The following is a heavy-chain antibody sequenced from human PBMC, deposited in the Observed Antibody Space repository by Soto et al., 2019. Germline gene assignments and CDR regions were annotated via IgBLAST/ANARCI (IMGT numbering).Heavy chain of an antibody. D-gene: IGHD4-17*01. J-gene: IGHJ6*02. V-gene: IGHV3-30*18. CDR3: AKDEGDYGDYYYYGMDV. CDR2: ISYDGSNK. CDR1: GFTFSSYG. Sequence: QVQLVESGGGVVQPGRSLRLSCAASGFTFSSYGMHWVRQAPGKGLEWVAVISYDGSNKYYADAVKGRFTISRDNSKNTLYLQMIGLRAKDTAVYYWAKDEGDYGDYYYYGMDVWGRGTTVTVSS.